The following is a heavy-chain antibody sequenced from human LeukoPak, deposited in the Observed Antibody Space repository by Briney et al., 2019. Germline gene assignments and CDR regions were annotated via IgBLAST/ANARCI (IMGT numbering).Heavy chain of an antibody. J-gene: IGHJ4*02. D-gene: IGHD3-22*01. CDR2: ISGSGGST. V-gene: IGHV3-23*01. CDR3: AKARGTMIVGKPVDY. Sequence: GRSLRLSCAASGFTFDDYAMHWVRQAPGKGLEWVSAISGSGGSTYYADSVKGRFTISRDNSKNTLYLQMNSLRAEDTAVYYCAKARGTMIVGKPVDYWGQGTLVTVSS. CDR1: GFTFDDYA.